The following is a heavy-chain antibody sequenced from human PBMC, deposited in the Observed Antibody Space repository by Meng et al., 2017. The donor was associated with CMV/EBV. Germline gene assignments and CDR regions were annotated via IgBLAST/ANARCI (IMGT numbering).Heavy chain of an antibody. CDR2: IYYSGST. Sequence: GSLRLSCTVSGGSISSSSYYWGWIRQPPGKGLEWIVSIYYSGSTYYNPSLKSRVTISVDTSKNQFSLKLSSVTAADTAVYYCARQLGQKTYYFDYWGQGTLVTVSS. CDR1: GGSISSSSYY. CDR3: ARQLGQKTYYFDY. V-gene: IGHV4-39*01. D-gene: IGHD7-27*01. J-gene: IGHJ4*02.